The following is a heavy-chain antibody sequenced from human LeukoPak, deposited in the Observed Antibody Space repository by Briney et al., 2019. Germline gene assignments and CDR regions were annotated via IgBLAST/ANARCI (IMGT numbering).Heavy chain of an antibody. D-gene: IGHD1-26*01. CDR1: GYIFTSYW. CDR2: IYPGDSDN. V-gene: IGHV5-51*01. Sequence: PGASLKISCNGSGYIFTSYWIGLGRQMPGKGLEWMGIIYPGDSDNRYSPSSQGQVTISADKSISTAYLQWSSLKASDTAMYYCARYSGSRPYYFDYWGQGTLVTVSS. CDR3: ARYSGSRPYYFDY. J-gene: IGHJ4*02.